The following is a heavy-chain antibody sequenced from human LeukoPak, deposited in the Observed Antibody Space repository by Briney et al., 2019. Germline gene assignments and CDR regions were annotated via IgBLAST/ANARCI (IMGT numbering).Heavy chain of an antibody. CDR1: GFTFSSYS. CDR3: ARTPPGGWYGSLDY. J-gene: IGHJ4*02. V-gene: IGHV3-21*01. D-gene: IGHD6-19*01. CDR2: ISSSSSSI. Sequence: GGSLRLSCAASGFTFSSYSMNWVRQAPGKGLEWVSLISSSSSSIFYADSVKGRFTISRDSAKNSLYLQMNSMRVKDKDVYYCARTPPGGWYGSLDYWGQGTLVTVSS.